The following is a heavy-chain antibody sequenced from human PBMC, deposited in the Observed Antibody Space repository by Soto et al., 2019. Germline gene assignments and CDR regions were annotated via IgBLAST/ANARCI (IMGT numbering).Heavy chain of an antibody. D-gene: IGHD3-10*01. CDR2: IYYSGST. CDR3: ARRGKSYLGYYYYYMDV. V-gene: IGHV4-39*07. J-gene: IGHJ6*03. Sequence: SQTLSLTWTVSGGSIGSSSYCCVWIRQPPGKGLEWIGNIYYSGSTNYNPSLKSRVTISVDTSKNQFSLKLSSVTAADTAVYYCARRGKSYLGYYYYYMDVWGKGTTVTVSS. CDR1: GGSIGSSSYC.